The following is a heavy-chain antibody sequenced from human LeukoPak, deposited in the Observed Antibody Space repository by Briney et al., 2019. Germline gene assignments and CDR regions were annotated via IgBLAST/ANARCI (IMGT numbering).Heavy chain of an antibody. CDR1: GFTFSSYA. CDR3: AKDRDYGDYNEYFQH. CDR2: ISGSGGST. V-gene: IGHV3-23*01. D-gene: IGHD4-17*01. Sequence: GGSLRLSCAAFGFTFSSYAMSWVRQAPGKGLEWVSAISGSGGSTYYADSVKGRFTISRDNSKNTLYLQMNSLRAEDTAVYYCAKDRDYGDYNEYFQHWGQGTLVTVSS. J-gene: IGHJ1*01.